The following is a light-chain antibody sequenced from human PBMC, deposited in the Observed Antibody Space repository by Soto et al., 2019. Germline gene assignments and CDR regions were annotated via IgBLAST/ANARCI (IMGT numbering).Light chain of an antibody. Sequence: QSALTQPASVSGSPGQSITISCTGTSSDVGGYNYGSWYQQHPGKAPKLMIYDVSNRPSGVSNRLTGSKSGNTASLTISGLKAEDEADSYCSSYTSSSTLFGTGIKVTVL. J-gene: IGLJ1*01. CDR3: SSYTSSSTL. V-gene: IGLV2-14*01. CDR1: SSDVGGYNY. CDR2: DVS.